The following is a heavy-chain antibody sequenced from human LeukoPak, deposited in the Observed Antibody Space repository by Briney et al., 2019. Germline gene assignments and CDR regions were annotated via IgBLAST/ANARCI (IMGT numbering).Heavy chain of an antibody. V-gene: IGHV4-59*01. CDR2: IYCSGST. CDR3: ARAGQFISARPISFDY. CDR1: ACSISNYY. Sequence: SETLSLTCTVSACSISNYYWNWLRQPPGNGLKWIVYIYCSGSTNSNPSLNSRVTISVATSKNRFSLKLSSVTAADTAVYYCARAGQFISARPISFDYWGQGTLVTVSS. J-gene: IGHJ4*02. D-gene: IGHD6-6*01.